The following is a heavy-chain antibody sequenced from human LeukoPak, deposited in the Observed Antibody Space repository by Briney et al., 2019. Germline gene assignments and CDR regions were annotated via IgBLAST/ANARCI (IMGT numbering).Heavy chain of an antibody. CDR3: ARGSRVASFDY. Sequence: GESLKISYKGSGYSFTSYWIGWVRQMPGKGLEWMGILYPGDSDTRYSPSFQGQVTISADKSITTAYLQWSSLKASDAAMYFCARGSRVASFDYWGQGSLVTVSS. V-gene: IGHV5-51*01. CDR1: GYSFTSYW. CDR2: LYPGDSDT. D-gene: IGHD3-10*01. J-gene: IGHJ4*02.